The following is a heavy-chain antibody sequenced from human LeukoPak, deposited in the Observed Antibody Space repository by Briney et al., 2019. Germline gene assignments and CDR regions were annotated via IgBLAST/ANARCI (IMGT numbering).Heavy chain of an antibody. D-gene: IGHD3-9*01. CDR2: INHSGST. J-gene: IGHJ6*02. CDR3: ARVGNNYDILTGKNYYGMDV. Sequence: SETLSLTCAVYGGSFSGYYWSWIRQPPGKGLEWIGEINHSGSTNYNPSLKSRVTISVDTSKNQFSLKLSSVTAADTAVYYCARVGNNYDILTGKNYYGMDVWGQGTTVTVSS. V-gene: IGHV4-34*01. CDR1: GGSFSGYY.